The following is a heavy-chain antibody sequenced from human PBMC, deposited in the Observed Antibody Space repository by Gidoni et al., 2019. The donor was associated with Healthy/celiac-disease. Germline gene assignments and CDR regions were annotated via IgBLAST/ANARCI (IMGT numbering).Heavy chain of an antibody. V-gene: IGHV4-61*02. J-gene: IGHJ2*01. Sequence: QVQLQESGPGLVKPSQTLSLTWTVAGVSISSGSYYWSWIRQPAGKGLEWIGRIYPSGSTNYTPALKSRVTISVDTSKNQFSLKLSSVTAADTAVYYCARVLTSVEMATWGYFDLWGRGTLVTVSS. CDR1: GVSISSGSYY. CDR3: ARVLTSVEMATWGYFDL. CDR2: IYPSGST. D-gene: IGHD6-6*01.